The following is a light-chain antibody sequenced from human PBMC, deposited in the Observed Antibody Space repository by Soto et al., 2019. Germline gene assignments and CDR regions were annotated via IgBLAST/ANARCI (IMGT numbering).Light chain of an antibody. J-gene: IGKJ1*01. V-gene: IGKV4-1*01. CDR3: QQYYTTPRT. CDR1: QSVLYSSNNKNY. CDR2: WAS. Sequence: DIVMTQSPDSLAVSLGERATINCKSSQSVLYSSNNKNYLAWYQQKPGQPPKLLIYWASTRESGVPDRISGSGSGTDFNLTISSLQAEDVAVYYCQQYYTTPRTFGQGTKVEIK.